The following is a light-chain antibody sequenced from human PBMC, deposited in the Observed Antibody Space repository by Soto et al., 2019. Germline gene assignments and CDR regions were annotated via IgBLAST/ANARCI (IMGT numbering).Light chain of an antibody. CDR3: SSYTSSTTPV. V-gene: IGLV2-14*01. Sequence: QSALTQPASVSGSPGQTITISCXXXXXXVGGYAYVSWYQQYPGKVPKLVISEVSNRPSGVSHRFSGSRSGNTASLTISGLQAEDEADYHCSSYTSSTTPVFGGGTQLTVL. CDR2: EVS. J-gene: IGLJ7*01. CDR1: XXXVGGYAY.